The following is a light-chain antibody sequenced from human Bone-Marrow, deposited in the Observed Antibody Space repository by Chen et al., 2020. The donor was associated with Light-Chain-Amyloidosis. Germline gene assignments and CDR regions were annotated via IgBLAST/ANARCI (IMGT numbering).Light chain of an antibody. CDR2: DDS. CDR3: HVWDRSSDRPV. Sequence: YVLTQPSSVSVAPGQTATIACGGNNIGSTSVHWYQQTPGQAPLLVVYDDSDRPSGIPVRLSGANSGNTATRTSSRVEAGDEAAYYCHVWDRSSDRPVFGGGTKLPVL. CDR1: NIGSTS. V-gene: IGLV3-21*02. J-gene: IGLJ3*02.